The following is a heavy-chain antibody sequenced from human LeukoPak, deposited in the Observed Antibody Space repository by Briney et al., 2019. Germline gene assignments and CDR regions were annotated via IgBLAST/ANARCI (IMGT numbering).Heavy chain of an antibody. J-gene: IGHJ3*02. Sequence: PGGSLRLSCAASGFTFSSYAMSWVRQAPGKGLEWVSAISGSGGSTYYADSVKGRFTISRDNSKNTLYLQMNSLRAEDTAVYYCAKETRYSSSQYGAFDIWGQGTMVTVSS. CDR2: ISGSGGST. D-gene: IGHD6-13*01. CDR3: AKETRYSSSQYGAFDI. CDR1: GFTFSSYA. V-gene: IGHV3-23*01.